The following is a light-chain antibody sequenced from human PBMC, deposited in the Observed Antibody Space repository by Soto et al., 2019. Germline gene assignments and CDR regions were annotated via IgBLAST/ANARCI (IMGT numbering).Light chain of an antibody. CDR3: CSYAGSSNWV. Sequence: QSALTQPASVSGSPGQSITISCTGTSSDVGSSNLVSWYQQHPGKAPKLMIYEGSKRPSGVSDRFSGSKTGNTASLTISGLLAEDEGDYYCCSYAGSSNWVFGGGTKVTVL. V-gene: IGLV2-23*01. CDR1: SSDVGSSNL. CDR2: EGS. J-gene: IGLJ3*02.